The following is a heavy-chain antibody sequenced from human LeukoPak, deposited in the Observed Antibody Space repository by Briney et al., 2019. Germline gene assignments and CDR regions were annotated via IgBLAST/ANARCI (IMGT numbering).Heavy chain of an antibody. D-gene: IGHD3-22*01. CDR3: ARASGLPFTMTLDY. CDR2: INPSGGST. CDR1: ADTFSRYA. J-gene: IGHJ4*02. Sequence: GSSVKVSCKASADTFSRYAISWVRQAPGQGLEWMGIINPSGGSTSYAQKFQGRVTMTRDTSTSTVYMELSSLRSEDTAVYYCARASGLPFTMTLDYWGQGTLVTVSS. V-gene: IGHV1-46*01.